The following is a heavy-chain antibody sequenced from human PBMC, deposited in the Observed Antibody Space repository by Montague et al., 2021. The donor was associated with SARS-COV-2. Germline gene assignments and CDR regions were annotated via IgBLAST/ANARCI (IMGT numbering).Heavy chain of an antibody. J-gene: IGHJ6*02. CDR1: GFTFSSYS. V-gene: IGHV3-21*01. Sequence: SLRLSCAASGFTFSSYSMNWVRQAPGKGLEWVSSISSSSSYIYYADPVKGRFTISRDNAKNSLYLQMNSLRAEDTAVYYCARDPLDYGLWSSGSYYNAYYYYYGMDVWGQGTTVTVPS. D-gene: IGHD3-10*01. CDR2: ISSSSSYI. CDR3: ARDPLDYGLWSSGSYYNAYYYYYGMDV.